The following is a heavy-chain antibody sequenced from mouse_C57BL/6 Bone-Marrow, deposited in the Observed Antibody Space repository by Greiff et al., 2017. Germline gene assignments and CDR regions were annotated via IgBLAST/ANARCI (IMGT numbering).Heavy chain of an antibody. CDR1: GYTFTSYW. J-gene: IGHJ4*01. V-gene: IGHV1-55*01. Sequence: QVQLQQSGAELVKPGASVKMSCKASGYTFTSYWITWVKQRPGQGLEWIGDIYPGSGSTNYNEKFKSKATLTVDTSSSTAYMQLSSLTSEDSAVYYCASWGFYAMDDWGQGTSVTVSS. CDR2: IYPGSGST. CDR3: ASWGFYAMDD.